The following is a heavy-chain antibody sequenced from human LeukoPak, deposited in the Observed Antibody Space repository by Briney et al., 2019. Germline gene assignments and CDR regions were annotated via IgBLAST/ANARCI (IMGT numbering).Heavy chain of an antibody. J-gene: IGHJ4*02. CDR3: ARDYSDSSGYDY. CDR1: GFTFSNFA. D-gene: IGHD3-22*01. CDR2: ISYDGSSK. V-gene: IGHV3-30*04. Sequence: GGSLRLSCAASGFTFSNFAMHWVRQAPGKGLEWVALISYDGSSKYNEDSVKGRFTISRDNAKNSLYLQMNSLRAEDTAVYYCARDYSDSSGYDYWGQGTLVTVSS.